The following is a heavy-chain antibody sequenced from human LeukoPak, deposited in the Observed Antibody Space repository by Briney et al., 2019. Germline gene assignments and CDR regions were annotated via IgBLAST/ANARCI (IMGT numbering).Heavy chain of an antibody. CDR3: ARAHVDDVEMVYAIRAFDI. J-gene: IGHJ3*02. V-gene: IGHV4-31*03. CDR1: GGSIRSVGYY. CDR2: IYYSGIS. Sequence: SQTLSLTCTVSGGSIRSVGYYWSWIRQHPGKGLEWIGYIYYSGISKYNPSLNSRVTISVDTSKNQFPLNLRSVTAADTAVYYCARAHVDDVEMVYAIRAFDIWGQGTLVTVSS. D-gene: IGHD2-8*01.